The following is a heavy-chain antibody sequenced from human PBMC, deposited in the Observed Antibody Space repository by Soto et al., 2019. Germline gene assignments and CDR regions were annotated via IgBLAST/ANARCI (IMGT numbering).Heavy chain of an antibody. V-gene: IGHV4-34*01. J-gene: IGHJ4*02. D-gene: IGHD2-2*01. CDR1: TESFSAYD. Sequence: SETLSLTCAVYTESFSAYDWSWIRQPPGKGLEWIGEINHSGKTNYNPSLKSRVTISVDTTKKQFSLKVNSVTAADTAVYYCARAIMAAPAAIDYWGQGALVTVSS. CDR3: ARAIMAAPAAIDY. CDR2: INHSGKT.